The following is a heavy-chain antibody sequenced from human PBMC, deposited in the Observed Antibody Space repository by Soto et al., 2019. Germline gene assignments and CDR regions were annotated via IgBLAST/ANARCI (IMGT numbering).Heavy chain of an antibody. J-gene: IGHJ4*03. CDR2: INTDNGDA. Sequence: AASVKVSCKASGYTFTSYSIHWVRQAPGQGLEWIGWINTDNGDAKYSQKFQGRVTVTRDTSATTAYMEVSSLRSEDTAVYYCARDQGYVGYWGRGTLVTVSS. CDR3: ARDQGYVGY. V-gene: IGHV1-3*04. CDR1: GYTFTSYS.